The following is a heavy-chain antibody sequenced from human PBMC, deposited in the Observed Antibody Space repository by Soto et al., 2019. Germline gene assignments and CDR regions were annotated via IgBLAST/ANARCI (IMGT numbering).Heavy chain of an antibody. Sequence: SETLSLTCTVSGGSISSYYWSWIRQPPGKGLEWIGYIYYSGSTNYNPSLKSRVTISVDTSKNQFSLKLSSVTAADTAVYYCARGARRWLVHCYWGQGTLVTVSS. CDR2: IYYSGST. CDR3: ARGARRWLVHCY. D-gene: IGHD6-19*01. V-gene: IGHV4-59*01. CDR1: GGSISSYY. J-gene: IGHJ4*02.